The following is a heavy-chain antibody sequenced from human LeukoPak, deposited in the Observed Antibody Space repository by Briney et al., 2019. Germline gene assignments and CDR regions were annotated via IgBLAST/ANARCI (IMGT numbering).Heavy chain of an antibody. Sequence: GGSLRLACAASGFTFDDYAMHWVRQAPGKGLEWVSGISWSSGSIGYADSVKGRFTISRDNAKNSLYLQMNSLRAEDTALYYCAKSPLDSSGWYEVDYWGQGTLVTVSS. J-gene: IGHJ4*02. CDR3: AKSPLDSSGWYEVDY. CDR2: ISWSSGSI. CDR1: GFTFDDYA. V-gene: IGHV3-9*01. D-gene: IGHD6-19*01.